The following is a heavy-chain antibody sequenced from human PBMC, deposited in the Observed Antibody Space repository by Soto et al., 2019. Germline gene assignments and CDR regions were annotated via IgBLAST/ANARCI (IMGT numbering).Heavy chain of an antibody. CDR1: GYTFTSYA. CDR3: AGDISGWYMGGAFDI. Sequence: QVQLVQSGAEVKKPGASVKVSCKASGYTFTSYAMHWVRQAPGQRLEWMGWINAGNGNTKYSQKFQGRVTITRDTYVSTAYMELSSLRSEDSAVYYCAGDISGWYMGGAFDIWGQGTMVTVSS. V-gene: IGHV1-3*01. CDR2: INAGNGNT. J-gene: IGHJ3*02. D-gene: IGHD6-19*01.